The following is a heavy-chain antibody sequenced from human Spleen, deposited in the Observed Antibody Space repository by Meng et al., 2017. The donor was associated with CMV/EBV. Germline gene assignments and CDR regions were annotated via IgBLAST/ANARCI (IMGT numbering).Heavy chain of an antibody. CDR2: ISSRSRDI. Sequence: GESLKISCAASGFTVNSNYVSWVRQAPGKGLEWVSYISSRSRDIYYADSVRGRFTISRDNAKNELYLQVNSLRAEDTAVYYCARGLTAMGPLDYWGQGSLVTVSS. D-gene: IGHD5-18*01. CDR1: GFTVNSNY. J-gene: IGHJ4*02. V-gene: IGHV3-21*05. CDR3: ARGLTAMGPLDY.